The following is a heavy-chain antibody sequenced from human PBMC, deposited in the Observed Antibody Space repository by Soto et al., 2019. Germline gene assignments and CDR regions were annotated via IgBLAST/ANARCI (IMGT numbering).Heavy chain of an antibody. CDR2: IYHSGST. V-gene: IGHV4-4*01. Sequence: PETLSLTCDVSGGSISSSNWWSWVRQPPGKGLEWIGAIYHSGSTNYNPSLKSRVTISVDQSKNQFSLKLSSVTAADTAVYCCARDSLHPYIGATNEAPYYYYYYCMDVWGQGTTVTVSS. D-gene: IGHD5-12*01. J-gene: IGHJ6*02. CDR1: GGSISSSNW. CDR3: ARDSLHPYIGATNEAPYYYYYYCMDV.